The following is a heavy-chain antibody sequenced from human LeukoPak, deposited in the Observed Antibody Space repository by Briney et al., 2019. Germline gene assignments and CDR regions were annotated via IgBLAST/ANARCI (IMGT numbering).Heavy chain of an antibody. D-gene: IGHD5-24*01. V-gene: IGHV4-34*01. CDR1: GGSFGGYY. CDR3: PRRQRRDLNY. CDR2: MNHSGST. J-gene: IGHJ4*02. Sequence: PXETLSLXCAVYGGSFGGYYWSWVRQPPGKGVEWIGEMNHSGSTNYNTSLKSGVTISVETSKKKFSLKRSSVTAADTAVYYCPRRQRRDLNYWGQGTLVTVSS.